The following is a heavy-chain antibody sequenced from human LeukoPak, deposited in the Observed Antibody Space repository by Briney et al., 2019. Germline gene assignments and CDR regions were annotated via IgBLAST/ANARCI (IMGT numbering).Heavy chain of an antibody. CDR3: ARADIVATIPFDY. J-gene: IGHJ4*02. V-gene: IGHV3-30*04. Sequence: QPGRSLRLSCAASGFTFSSYAMHWVRQAPGKGLEWVAVISYDGSNKYYADSVKGRFTISRDKSKNTLYLQMNSLRAEDTAVYYCARADIVATIPFDYWGQGTLVTVSS. D-gene: IGHD5-12*01. CDR1: GFTFSSYA. CDR2: ISYDGSNK.